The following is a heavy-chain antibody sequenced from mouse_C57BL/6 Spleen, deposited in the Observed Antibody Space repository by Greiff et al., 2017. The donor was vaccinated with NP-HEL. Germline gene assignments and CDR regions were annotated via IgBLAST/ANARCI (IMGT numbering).Heavy chain of an antibody. CDR2: IDPSDSYT. D-gene: IGHD1-1*01. V-gene: IGHV1-50*01. CDR3: ARSSPLLLRFSYYFDY. CDR1: GYTFTSYW. J-gene: IGHJ2*01. Sequence: QVQLQQPGAELVKPGASVKLSCKASGYTFTSYWMQWVKQRPGQGLEWIGEIDPSDSYTNYNQKFKGKATLTVDTSSSTAYMQLSSLTSEDSAVYYCARSSPLLLRFSYYFDYWGQGTTLTVSS.